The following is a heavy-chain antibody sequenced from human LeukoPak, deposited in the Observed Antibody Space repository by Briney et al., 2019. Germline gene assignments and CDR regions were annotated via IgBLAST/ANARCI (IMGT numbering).Heavy chain of an antibody. CDR3: ARHPYYYDTSGYVQLDDFDC. J-gene: IGHJ4*02. CDR2: INYGGST. V-gene: IGHV4-34*01. CDR1: EMSFSAYY. Sequence: PSETLSLTCAVSEMSFSAYYWNWIRQSPGKGLEWIGEINYGGSTKYTPSLEGRGTILIDTSKNQFSLKLTSVTAADTAVYYCARHPYYYDTSGYVQLDDFDCWGQGTLVTVSS. D-gene: IGHD3-22*01.